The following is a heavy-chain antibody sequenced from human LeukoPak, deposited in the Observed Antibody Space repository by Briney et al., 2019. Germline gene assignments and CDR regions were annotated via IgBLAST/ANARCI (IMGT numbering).Heavy chain of an antibody. Sequence: SVKVSCKASGGTFSSYAISWVRQAPGQGLEWMGGIIPIFGTANYAQKFQGRVTITADESTSTAYMELSSLRSEDTAVYYCARMGLRQRQFDYWGQGTLVTVSS. CDR1: GGTFSSYA. V-gene: IGHV1-69*13. CDR2: IIPIFGTA. CDR3: ARMGLRQRQFDY. D-gene: IGHD5-12*01. J-gene: IGHJ4*02.